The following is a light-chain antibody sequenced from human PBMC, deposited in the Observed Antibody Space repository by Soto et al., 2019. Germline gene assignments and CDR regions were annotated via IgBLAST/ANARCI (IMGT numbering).Light chain of an antibody. CDR1: QTIINNF. CDR2: GAS. Sequence: EIVLTQSPGTLSLSPGEGLTLSCRASQTIINNFLAWYQQKPGQAPRLLIHGASSRASGIPDRFSGSGSGTDFTLTISRLEPEDFAVYYCQQYVSTPWTFGQGTKVEIK. V-gene: IGKV3-20*01. J-gene: IGKJ1*01. CDR3: QQYVSTPWT.